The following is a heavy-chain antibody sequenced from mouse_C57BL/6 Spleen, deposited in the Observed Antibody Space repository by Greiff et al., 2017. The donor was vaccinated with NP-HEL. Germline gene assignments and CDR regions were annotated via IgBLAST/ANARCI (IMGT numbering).Heavy chain of an antibody. CDR1: GYSITSGYY. D-gene: IGHD1-1*01. CDR3: AREDYGSFYWYFDV. V-gene: IGHV3-6*01. J-gene: IGHJ1*03. Sequence: EVKLQQSGPGLVKPSQSLSLTCSVTGYSITSGYYWNWIRQFPGNQLEWLGYISYDGSNNYNPSLKNRISLTRDTSKTQFFLKLNSVTTEDTATYYCAREDYGSFYWYFDVWGTGTTVTVAS. CDR2: ISYDGSN.